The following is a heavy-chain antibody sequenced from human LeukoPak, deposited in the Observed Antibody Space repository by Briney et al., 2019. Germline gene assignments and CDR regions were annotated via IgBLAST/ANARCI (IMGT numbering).Heavy chain of an antibody. J-gene: IGHJ4*02. CDR3: AKDLHPSRFMVPGVILRGFDY. CDR2: ISGSGGST. D-gene: IGHD3-10*01. Sequence: GGSLRLSCAASGFTFSSYAMSWVRQAPGKGLEWVSAISGSGGSTYYADSVKGRFTISRDNSKNTLYLQMNSLRAEDTAVYYCAKDLHPSRFMVPGVILRGFDYWGQGTLVTVSS. V-gene: IGHV3-23*01. CDR1: GFTFSSYA.